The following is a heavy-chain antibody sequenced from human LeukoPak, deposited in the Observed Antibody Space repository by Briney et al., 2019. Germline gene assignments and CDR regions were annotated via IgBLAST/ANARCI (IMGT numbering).Heavy chain of an antibody. CDR1: GDTLNNYG. D-gene: IGHD2-8*01. V-gene: IGHV1-69*01. J-gene: IGHJ5*02. CDR2: IIPISAST. Sequence: GSSVKVSCKASGDTLNNYGFNWVRQAPGRGLEWMGGIIPISASTTYVQRFQGRLSITADASTRTVHMDLSSHGYEHTAVYYCATVPVDQNTDGLVKVDSFLDTWGQGTLVTVYS. CDR3: ATVPVDQNTDGLVKVDSFLDT.